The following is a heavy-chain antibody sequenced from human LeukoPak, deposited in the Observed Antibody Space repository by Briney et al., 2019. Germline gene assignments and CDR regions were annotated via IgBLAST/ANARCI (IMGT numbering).Heavy chain of an antibody. Sequence: ASVKVSCKASGYTFTGYYMHWVRQAPGQGLEWMGWINPNSGGTNYAQKFQGRVTMTRDTSISTAYMELSRLRSDDTAVYYCATSHCSSTSCLFDYWGQGTLVTVSS. CDR3: ATSHCSSTSCLFDY. J-gene: IGHJ4*02. D-gene: IGHD2-2*01. V-gene: IGHV1-2*02. CDR1: GYTFTGYY. CDR2: INPNSGGT.